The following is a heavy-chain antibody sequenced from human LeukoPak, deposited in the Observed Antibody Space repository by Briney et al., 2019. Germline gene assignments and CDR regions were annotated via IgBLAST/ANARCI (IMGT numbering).Heavy chain of an antibody. CDR1: GGTFSTYA. V-gene: IGHV1-69*13. D-gene: IGHD3-10*01. J-gene: IGHJ4*02. CDR2: IVPMFNTT. Sequence: VASVKVSCKASGGTFSTYAISWVRQAPEQGLEWMGGIVPMFNTTNYAQKFQGRVTITADESTSTAYMELSSLRSDDTAVYYCASPPSGDGGSFEYWGQGTLVTVSS. CDR3: ASPPSGDGGSFEY.